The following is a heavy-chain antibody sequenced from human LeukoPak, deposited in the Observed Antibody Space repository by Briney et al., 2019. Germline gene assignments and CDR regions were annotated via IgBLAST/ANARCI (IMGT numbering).Heavy chain of an antibody. V-gene: IGHV1-2*02. J-gene: IGHJ6*03. CDR3: ARDPTGLAGGYYFYYMDV. Sequence: ASVKVSCKASRYTFTLYYIHWVRLAPGQGLEWMGWINPNSGGTNYAQKFQGRVTMTRDTSISTAYMELSRLRSDDTAVYYCARDPTGLAGGYYFYYMDVWGKGTTVTVSS. CDR2: INPNSGGT. CDR1: RYTFTLYY. D-gene: IGHD1-14*01.